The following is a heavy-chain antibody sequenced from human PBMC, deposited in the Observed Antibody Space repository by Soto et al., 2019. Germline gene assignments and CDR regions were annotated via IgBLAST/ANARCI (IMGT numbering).Heavy chain of an antibody. CDR2: IYYSGST. V-gene: IGHV4-61*01. CDR3: ARCHQWLAQFDP. J-gene: IGHJ5*02. Sequence: SETLSLTCTVSGGSVSSGSYYWSWIRQPPGKGLEWIGYIYYSGSTNYNPSLKSRVTISVDTSKNQFSLKLSSVTAADTAVYYCARCHQWLAQFDPWGQGTLVTVSS. D-gene: IGHD6-19*01. CDR1: GGSVSSGSYY.